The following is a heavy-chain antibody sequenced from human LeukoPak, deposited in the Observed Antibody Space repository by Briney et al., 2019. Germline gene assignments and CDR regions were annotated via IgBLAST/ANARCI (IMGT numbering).Heavy chain of an antibody. V-gene: IGHV5-51*01. D-gene: IGHD3-3*01. CDR3: ARVYDAWSGFSQYYFDY. CDR2: IYPDDSDV. Sequence: GESLKISCKASGYSFANYWIGWVRQTPGKGLEWMGIIYPDDSDVKFSPSFQGQVTISADRSFNTAYLQWRSLKASDTAMYYCARVYDAWSGFSQYYFDYWGQGTLVTVSS. CDR1: GYSFANYW. J-gene: IGHJ4*02.